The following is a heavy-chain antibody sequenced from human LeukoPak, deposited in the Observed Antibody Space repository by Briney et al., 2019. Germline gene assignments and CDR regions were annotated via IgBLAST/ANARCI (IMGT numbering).Heavy chain of an antibody. V-gene: IGHV4-39*07. CDR3: ARGRRYSSTIDY. CDR2: INHSGST. CDR1: GGSISSSSYY. Sequence: SETLSLTCTVSGGSISSSSYYWSWIRQPPGKGLEWIGEINHSGSTNYSPSLKSRVTISVDTSKNQFSLKLSSVTAADTAVYYCARGRRYSSTIDYWGQGTLVTVSS. J-gene: IGHJ4*02. D-gene: IGHD6-19*01.